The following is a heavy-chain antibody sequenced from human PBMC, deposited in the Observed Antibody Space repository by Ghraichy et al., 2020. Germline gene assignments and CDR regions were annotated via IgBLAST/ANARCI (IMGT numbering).Heavy chain of an antibody. Sequence: GGSLRLSCAASGFTFSSYSMNWVRQAPGKGLEWVSYISSSSSTIYYADSVKGRFTISRDNAKNSLYLQMNSLRDEDTAVYYCARDGGRNWNDQFWFDPWGQGTLVTVSS. V-gene: IGHV3-48*02. CDR2: ISSSSSTI. J-gene: IGHJ5*02. D-gene: IGHD1-1*01. CDR1: GFTFSSYS. CDR3: ARDGGRNWNDQFWFDP.